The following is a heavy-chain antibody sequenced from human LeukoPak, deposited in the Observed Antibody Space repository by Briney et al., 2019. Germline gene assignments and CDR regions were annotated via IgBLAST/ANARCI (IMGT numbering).Heavy chain of an antibody. V-gene: IGHV1-69*04. Sequence: GASVKDSRKASRGTFSSYAISWVRPAPGQGREWMGRIIPILGIANYAQKFQGRVTITADKSPSTAYMELSSLRSEGTAVYYCARSPGDSYSSGESYWGQGTLVTVSS. CDR3: ARSPGDSYSSGESY. D-gene: IGHD6-19*01. CDR2: IIPILGIA. CDR1: RGTFSSYA. J-gene: IGHJ4*02.